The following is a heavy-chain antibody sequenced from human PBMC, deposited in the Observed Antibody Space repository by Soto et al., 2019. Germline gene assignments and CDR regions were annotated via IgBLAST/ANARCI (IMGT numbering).Heavy chain of an antibody. Sequence: QVQLVQSGAEVKKPGSSVKVSCKASGGTFSSYAISWVRQAPGQGLEWMGGIIPIFGTANYAQKFQGRVTITAVESMSTADMELSRLRSEDTAVYYCAISMDIVFVPAATHYYSYGMDVWGQGTTVTVSS. J-gene: IGHJ6*02. CDR1: GGTFSSYA. CDR2: IIPIFGTA. D-gene: IGHD2-2*03. CDR3: AISMDIVFVPAATHYYSYGMDV. V-gene: IGHV1-69*12.